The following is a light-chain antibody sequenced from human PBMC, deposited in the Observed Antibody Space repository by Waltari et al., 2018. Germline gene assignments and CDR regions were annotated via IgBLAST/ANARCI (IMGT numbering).Light chain of an antibody. Sequence: DIQMTQSPSSLSASVGDRVTITCRASQSISSYLNWYQQKPGKAPKRLIYAASSLQSGVPSRFSGSGSGTDFTLTISSLQPEEFATYYCQQSYSTPPLTFGGGTRVEIK. CDR3: QQSYSTPPLT. CDR2: AAS. J-gene: IGKJ4*01. V-gene: IGKV1-39*01. CDR1: QSISSY.